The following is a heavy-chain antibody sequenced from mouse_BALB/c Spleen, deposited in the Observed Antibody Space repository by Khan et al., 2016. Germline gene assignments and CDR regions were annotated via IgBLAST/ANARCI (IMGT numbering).Heavy chain of an antibody. CDR2: IDPENGNT. Sequence: VQLQQSGAELVRPGASVKLSCKASGFNIKDYYMHWVKQRPEQGLECIGWIDPENGNTIYAPKFQGKASITADTSSNTAYLQLSSLTSEDTAVYCCARGDYGNYAAYWGQGALVTVSA. CDR3: ARGDYGNYAAY. V-gene: IGHV14-1*02. CDR1: GFNIKDYY. J-gene: IGHJ3*01. D-gene: IGHD2-1*01.